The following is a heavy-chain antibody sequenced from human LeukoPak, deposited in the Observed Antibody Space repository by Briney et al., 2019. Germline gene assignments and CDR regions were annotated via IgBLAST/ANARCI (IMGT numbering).Heavy chain of an antibody. CDR1: GGSISSYY. CDR3: ARGPYYDTLTGYKGFDY. Sequence: SETLSLTCTVSGGSISSYYWSWIRQPPGKGLEWIGYIYYSGSTNYNPSLKSRVTISVDTSKNQFSLKLSSVTAADTAVYYCARGPYYDTLTGYKGFDYWGQGTLVTVSS. D-gene: IGHD3-9*01. V-gene: IGHV4-59*12. J-gene: IGHJ4*02. CDR2: IYYSGST.